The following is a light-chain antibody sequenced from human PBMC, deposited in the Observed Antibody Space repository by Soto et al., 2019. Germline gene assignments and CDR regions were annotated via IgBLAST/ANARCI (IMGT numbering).Light chain of an antibody. CDR3: CSFTSSSTLV. J-gene: IGLJ1*01. V-gene: IGLV2-14*01. CDR1: SSDVGGYNL. Sequence: QSALTQPASVSGSPGQSITISCTGTSSDVGGYNLVSWYQQRPGKAPKLMIYDVSYRPSGVSNRFSGSKSGNTASLTISGLQPEDEADYYCCSFTSSSTLVFAPGTKVTVL. CDR2: DVS.